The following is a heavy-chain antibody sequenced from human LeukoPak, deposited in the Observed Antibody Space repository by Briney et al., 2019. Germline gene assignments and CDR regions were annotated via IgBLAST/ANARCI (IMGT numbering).Heavy chain of an antibody. CDR2: ISSSSSYI. CDR3: ARWGSSGSFGP. D-gene: IGHD3-22*01. Sequence: GGSLRLSCAASGFTFSSYGMHWVRQAPGKGLEWVSSISSSSSYIYYADSVKGRFTISRDNAKNSLYLQMNSLRAEDTAVYYCARWGSSGSFGPWGQGTLVTVSS. CDR1: GFTFSSYG. J-gene: IGHJ5*02. V-gene: IGHV3-21*01.